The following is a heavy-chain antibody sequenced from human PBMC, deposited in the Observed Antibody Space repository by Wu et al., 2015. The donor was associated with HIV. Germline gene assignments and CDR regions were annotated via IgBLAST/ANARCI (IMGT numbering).Heavy chain of an antibody. CDR2: INPLFDAP. CDR1: GDGFTSYA. CDR3: TISTFAGSSDTWYSFDK. J-gene: IGHJ4*02. V-gene: IGHV1-69*12. D-gene: IGHD6-13*01. Sequence: QVQLIQFGAEVKKPGSSVKVSCKASGDGFTSYAVSWVRQAPGQGLEWMGGINPLFDAPNYAQRFHDRLTITADGSTTTAYMEMRNLRSEDTAVYFCTISTFAGSSDTWYSFDKWGQGTLVTVSS.